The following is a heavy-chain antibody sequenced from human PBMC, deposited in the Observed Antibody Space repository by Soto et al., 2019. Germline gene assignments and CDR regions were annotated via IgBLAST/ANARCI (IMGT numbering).Heavy chain of an antibody. CDR3: ASRASGGSWSGYKKHLDY. CDR1: GFTFSSYG. V-gene: IGHV3-33*01. J-gene: IGHJ4*02. CDR2: IWYDGSNK. D-gene: IGHD3-3*01. Sequence: PGGSLRLSCAASGFTFSSYGMHWVRQAPGKGLEWVAVIWYDGSNKYYADSVKGRFTISRDNSRNTLYLKMDSLGTEATRVEYSASRASGGSWSGYKKHLDYWGQGTLGTVPQ.